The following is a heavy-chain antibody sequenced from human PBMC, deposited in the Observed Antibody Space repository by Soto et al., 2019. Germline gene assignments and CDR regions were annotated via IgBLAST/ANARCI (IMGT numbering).Heavy chain of an antibody. CDR3: ARGGYCSGGSCYSPSRFDP. V-gene: IGHV4-31*03. D-gene: IGHD2-15*01. CDR2: IYYSGST. J-gene: IGHJ5*02. Sequence: QVQLQESGPGLVKPSQTLSLTCTVSGGSISSGGYYWSWIRQHPGKGLEWIGYIYYSGSTYYNPSLKSRVTISVDTSKNQFSLKLSSVTAADTAVYYCARGGYCSGGSCYSPSRFDPWGQGTLVTVSS. CDR1: GGSISSGGYY.